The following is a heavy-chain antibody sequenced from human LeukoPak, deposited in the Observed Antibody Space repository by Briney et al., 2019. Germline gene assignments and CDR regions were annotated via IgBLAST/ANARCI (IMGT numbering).Heavy chain of an antibody. CDR2: ISPTGSFT. J-gene: IGHJ3*02. Sequence: ASVNVSCKAFGCTFTNNFMHWVRQAPGQGPEWMGLISPTGSFTAYAQKFQGRVTLTRDLSTSTDYLELSSLRSEDTAVYYCARIRDGYNDAYDIWGHGTMVTVSS. CDR1: GCTFTNNF. CDR3: ARIRDGYNDAYDI. V-gene: IGHV1-46*01. D-gene: IGHD5-24*01.